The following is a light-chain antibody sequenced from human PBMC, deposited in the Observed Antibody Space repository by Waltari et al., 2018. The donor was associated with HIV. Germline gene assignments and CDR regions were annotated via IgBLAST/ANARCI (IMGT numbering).Light chain of an antibody. J-gene: IGLJ3*02. CDR3: CSYAGISTWV. CDR1: SSDVGGYDY. Sequence: QSALTQPRSVSGSPGQSVVISCTGSSSDVGGYDYVSWYQQHPLKAPTLIIYDVTKRPSGVPGRFSGSKSGDTASLTISGLQADDEADYYCCSYAGISTWVFGGGTKVTVL. CDR2: DVT. V-gene: IGLV2-11*01.